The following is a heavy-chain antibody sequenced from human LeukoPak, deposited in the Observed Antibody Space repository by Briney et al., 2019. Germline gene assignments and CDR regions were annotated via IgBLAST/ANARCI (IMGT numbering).Heavy chain of an antibody. CDR2: ISNDGNNQ. CDR3: ARGVPYDSWSGPHYSDY. CDR1: GFTFTSYA. D-gene: IGHD3-3*01. Sequence: PGGSLRLSCAASGFTFTSYAMHWVRQAPGKGLEWVAVISNDGNNQYYADSVKGRFTVSRDSSKNTLYLQMNSLRAEDTAVYYCARGVPYDSWSGPHYSDYWGQGTLVTVSS. V-gene: IGHV3-30-3*01. J-gene: IGHJ4*02.